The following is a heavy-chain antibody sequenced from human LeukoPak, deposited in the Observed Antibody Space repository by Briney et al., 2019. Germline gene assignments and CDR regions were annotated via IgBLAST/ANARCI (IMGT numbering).Heavy chain of an antibody. Sequence: PSETLSLTCTVSGASINNYYWSSIRQPPGKRLEWIADISFSGSTNYNPSLKSRVTTSLDTSKNHFSLKLSSVTAADTAVYYCARDQYHGSGTYAWFDPWGQGTLVTVSS. V-gene: IGHV4-59*01. CDR2: ISFSGST. CDR3: ARDQYHGSGTYAWFDP. J-gene: IGHJ5*02. CDR1: GASINNYY. D-gene: IGHD3-10*01.